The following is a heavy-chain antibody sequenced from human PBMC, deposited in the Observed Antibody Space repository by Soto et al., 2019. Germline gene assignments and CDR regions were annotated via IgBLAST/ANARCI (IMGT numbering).Heavy chain of an antibody. CDR2: SSGSGDET. CDR3: ATRLAATVVTPRLLY. Sequence: EVQVLEXGGGLVQXXXSLXLSCAASGFTVGSYAMTWVRQAPGKGLXWVSGSSGSGDETYYADSVKGRFTVXXXXXXXXXXXXXXXXXXXDTALYYCATRLAATVVTPRLLYWGHGTLVTVSS. J-gene: IGHJ4*01. V-gene: IGHV3-23*01. D-gene: IGHD6-25*01. CDR1: GFTVGSYA.